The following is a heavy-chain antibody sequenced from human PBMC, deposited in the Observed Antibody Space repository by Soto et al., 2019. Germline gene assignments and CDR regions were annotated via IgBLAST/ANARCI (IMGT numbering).Heavy chain of an antibody. Sequence: TVSLTCVVPGDSSNITSYYWGWIRQPPGQGLEWIASIYFSGSTYNNPSLKSRLTVSVDTSKSQFSLKLSSVTAADTALYYCARQRIVAAGTFVDYWGQGSLVTVSS. J-gene: IGHJ4*02. CDR2: IYFSGST. CDR3: ARQRIVAAGTFVDY. V-gene: IGHV4-39*01. CDR1: GDSSNITSYY. D-gene: IGHD6-13*01.